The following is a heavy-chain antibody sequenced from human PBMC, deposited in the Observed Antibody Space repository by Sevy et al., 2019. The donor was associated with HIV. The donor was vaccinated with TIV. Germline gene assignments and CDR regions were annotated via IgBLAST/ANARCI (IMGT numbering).Heavy chain of an antibody. V-gene: IGHV3-66*02. CDR3: VSLFLSYRSGWSYFDY. CDR1: GFTVNDKY. D-gene: IGHD6-19*01. Sequence: GGSLRLSCAISGFTVNDKYIIWVRQAPGKGLEWVSVIFSSGSTYYADSAKGRFTTSRDNSKNTVDLQLNSVRAGDTAVYYCVSLFLSYRSGWSYFDYWGQGTLVTVSS. J-gene: IGHJ4*02. CDR2: IFSSGST.